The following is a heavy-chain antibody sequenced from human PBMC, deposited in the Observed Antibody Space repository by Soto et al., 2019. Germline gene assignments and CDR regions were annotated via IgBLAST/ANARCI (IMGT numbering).Heavy chain of an antibody. CDR2: INAGNGNT. J-gene: IGHJ3*02. CDR1: GYTFPSYA. D-gene: IGHD3-10*01. Sequence: APVKGSCKAAGYTFPSYAMHWLRQDPGQRLEWMGWINAGNGNTKYSQKFQGRVTITRDTSASTAYMELSSLRSEDTAVYYCARDLKRMVRGATAFDIWGQGTMVTVSS. V-gene: IGHV1-3*01. CDR3: ARDLKRMVRGATAFDI.